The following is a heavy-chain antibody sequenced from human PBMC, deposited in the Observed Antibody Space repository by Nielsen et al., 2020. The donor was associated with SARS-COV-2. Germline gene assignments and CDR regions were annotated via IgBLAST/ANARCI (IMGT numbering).Heavy chain of an antibody. Sequence: GESLKISCAASGFTFSSYGMHWVRQAPGKGLEWVAVISYDGSNKYYADSVKGRFTISRDNSKNTLYLQMNSLRAEDTAVYYCAKEHWGYSSGWYYFDYWGQGTQVIVSS. J-gene: IGHJ4*02. CDR2: ISYDGSNK. V-gene: IGHV3-30*18. D-gene: IGHD6-19*01. CDR3: AKEHWGYSSGWYYFDY. CDR1: GFTFSSYG.